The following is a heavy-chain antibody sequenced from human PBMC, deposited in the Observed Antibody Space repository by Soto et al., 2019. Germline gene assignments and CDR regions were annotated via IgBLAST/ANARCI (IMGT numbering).Heavy chain of an antibody. Sequence: SVKVSCKASGFTFTSSAMQWVRQARGQRLEWIGWIVVGSGNTNYAQKFQERVTITRDMSTSTAYMELSSLRSEDTAVYYCAAVGATHQGYAFDIWGQGTMVTVSS. J-gene: IGHJ3*02. CDR3: AAVGATHQGYAFDI. D-gene: IGHD1-26*01. CDR2: IVVGSGNT. CDR1: GFTFTSSA. V-gene: IGHV1-58*02.